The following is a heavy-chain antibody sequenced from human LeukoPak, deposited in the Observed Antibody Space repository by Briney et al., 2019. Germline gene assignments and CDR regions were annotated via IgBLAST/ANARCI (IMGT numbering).Heavy chain of an antibody. CDR2: ISGSGGST. J-gene: IGHJ6*02. D-gene: IGHD1-26*01. CDR1: GFTFSSYA. CDR3: ANTVGATNYYYYYGMDV. V-gene: IGHV3-23*01. Sequence: GGSLRLSCAASGFTFSSYAMSWVRQAPGKGLEWVSAISGSGGSTYYADSVKGRFTISRDNSKNTLYLQMNSLRAEDTAVYYCANTVGATNYYYYYGMDVWGQGTAVTVSS.